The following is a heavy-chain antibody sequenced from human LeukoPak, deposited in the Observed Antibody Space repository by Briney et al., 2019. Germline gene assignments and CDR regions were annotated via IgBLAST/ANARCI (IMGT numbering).Heavy chain of an antibody. D-gene: IGHD1-1*01. Sequence: SETLSLTCTVSGGSISGYYWSWIRQSPGKGLEWIGYIYHTGSTNYNPSLRSRVTISVDTSKNQFSLKLSSVTAADTAVYYCARDRTGNNWFDPWGQGTLVTVSS. CDR2: IYHTGST. CDR1: GGSISGYY. V-gene: IGHV4-59*01. CDR3: ARDRTGNNWFDP. J-gene: IGHJ5*02.